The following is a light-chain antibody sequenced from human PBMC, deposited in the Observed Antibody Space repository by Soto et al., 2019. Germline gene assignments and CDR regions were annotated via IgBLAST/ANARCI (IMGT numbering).Light chain of an antibody. Sequence: QSVLTQPPSASGSPGQSVTISCTGTSSDVGAYNYVSWYQQHPGKAPKLMIYEVSKRPSGVPDRFSGSKSGNTASLTVSGLQAEDEADYYCSSYAGRNNYVFGTGTKVTVL. CDR1: SSDVGAYNY. CDR3: SSYAGRNNYV. CDR2: EVS. J-gene: IGLJ1*01. V-gene: IGLV2-8*01.